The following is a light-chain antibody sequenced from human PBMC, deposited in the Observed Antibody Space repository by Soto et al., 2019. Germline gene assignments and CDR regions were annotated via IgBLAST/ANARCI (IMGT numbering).Light chain of an antibody. J-gene: IGLJ3*02. V-gene: IGLV2-14*01. CDR3: NSYTTGTTGV. CDR1: TSDVGRYNY. CDR2: DVS. Sequence: QSVLTQPASVSGSPGQSITISCTGTTSDVGRYNYVSWHQQHLGKAPKLLIFDVSNRPSGVSDRFSGSKSGNTASLTISGLQAEDEADYYCNSYTTGTTGVFGGGTKLTVL.